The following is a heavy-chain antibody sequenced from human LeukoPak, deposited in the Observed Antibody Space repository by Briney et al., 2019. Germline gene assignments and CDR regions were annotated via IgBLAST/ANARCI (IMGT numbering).Heavy chain of an antibody. D-gene: IGHD6-13*01. Sequence: PGGSLRLSCAASGSTLNNYIMNWVRRAPGKGLEWVSAISGSGGSTYYADSVKGRFTISRDNSKNTLYLQMNSLRAEDTAVYYCAKDLPQQLYYFDYWGQGTLVTVSS. J-gene: IGHJ4*02. V-gene: IGHV3-23*01. CDR1: GSTLNNYI. CDR2: ISGSGGST. CDR3: AKDLPQQLYYFDY.